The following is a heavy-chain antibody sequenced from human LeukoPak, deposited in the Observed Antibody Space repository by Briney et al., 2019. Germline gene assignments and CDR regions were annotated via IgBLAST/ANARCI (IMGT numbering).Heavy chain of an antibody. D-gene: IGHD4-17*01. Sequence: SETLSLTCTVPGGSISSYYWSWIRQPPGKGLEWIGYIYYSGSTNYNPSLKSRVTISVDTSKNQFSLKLSSVTAADTAVYYCARDNGDYEYSYWGQGTLVTVSS. CDR3: ARDNGDYEYSY. V-gene: IGHV4-59*01. CDR2: IYYSGST. CDR1: GGSISSYY. J-gene: IGHJ4*02.